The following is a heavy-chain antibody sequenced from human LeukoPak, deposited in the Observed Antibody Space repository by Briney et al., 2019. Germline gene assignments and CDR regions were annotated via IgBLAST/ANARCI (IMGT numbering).Heavy chain of an antibody. CDR3: AKDSYDTSI. D-gene: IGHD3-22*01. CDR1: GFTFSSYW. V-gene: IGHV3-23*01. CDR2: ISDNGGRT. Sequence: QPGRSLRLSCAASGFTFSSYWMTWVRQAPGKGLEWVSAISDNGGRTFYADSVKGRFTISRDNSRNTLFLQMNSLRADDTAVYYCAKDSYDTSIWGQGTLVTVSS. J-gene: IGHJ4*02.